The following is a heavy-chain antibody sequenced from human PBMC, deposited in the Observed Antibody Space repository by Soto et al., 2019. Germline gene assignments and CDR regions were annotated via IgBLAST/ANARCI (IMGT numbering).Heavy chain of an antibody. CDR1: GYTFTSYG. D-gene: IGHD1-26*01. CDR2: IRAYNGNT. CDR3: ARASGISYWFGP. J-gene: IGHJ5*02. V-gene: IGHV1-18*01. Sequence: QVQLVQSGAEVKKPGASVKVSCKASGYTFTSYGISWVRQAPGQGLEWMGWIRAYNGNTNYAQKLQGRVTMTTDTSTSTASMELTSLRSDNTAVYYCARASGISYWFGPWGQGILGNVSS.